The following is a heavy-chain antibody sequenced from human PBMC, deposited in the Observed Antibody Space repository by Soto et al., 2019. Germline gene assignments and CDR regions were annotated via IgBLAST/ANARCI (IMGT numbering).Heavy chain of an antibody. Sequence: HPGGSLRLSCAASGFTFSSYAMIWVRQAPGKGLEWVSAISGSGGSTYYADSVKGRFTISRDNSKNTLYLQMNSLRAEDTAVYYCAKNYCGGDCYSEWFDPWGQGTLVTVSS. V-gene: IGHV3-23*01. CDR1: GFTFSSYA. CDR3: AKNYCGGDCYSEWFDP. CDR2: ISGSGGST. J-gene: IGHJ5*02. D-gene: IGHD2-21*02.